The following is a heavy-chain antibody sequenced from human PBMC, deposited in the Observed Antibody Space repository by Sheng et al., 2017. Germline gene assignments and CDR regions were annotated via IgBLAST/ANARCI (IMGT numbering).Heavy chain of an antibody. J-gene: IGHJ4*01. V-gene: IGHV3-30*01. CDR3: ARDAYGDYGDSTLNFDY. CDR2: ISTEGNNK. D-gene: IGHD4-17*01. Sequence: QVQLVESGGGVVQPGRSLRLSCAASGFAFNQYAIHWVRQAPGKELEWVAVISTEGNNKHYADSVEGRFIISRDNSKNTLYLQMNDLRAEDTAIYYCARDAYGDYGDSTLNFDYWGQEPWSPSPQ. CDR1: GFAFNQYA.